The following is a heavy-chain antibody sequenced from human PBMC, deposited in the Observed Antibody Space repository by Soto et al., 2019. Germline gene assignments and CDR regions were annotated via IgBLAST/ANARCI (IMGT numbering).Heavy chain of an antibody. CDR3: ATSSTVAFDT. CDR1: GFTFSSYW. Sequence: EVQLVESGGGLVQPGGSLRLSCAASGFTFSSYWMSWVRQAPGKGLEWVANIKQDGSEKYYVDSVKGRFTISRDNAKNSFYLKMTGLRAEDRAVYYCATSSTVAFDTWAKGKMVTVS. CDR2: IKQDGSEK. D-gene: IGHD4-17*01. J-gene: IGHJ3*02. V-gene: IGHV3-7*01.